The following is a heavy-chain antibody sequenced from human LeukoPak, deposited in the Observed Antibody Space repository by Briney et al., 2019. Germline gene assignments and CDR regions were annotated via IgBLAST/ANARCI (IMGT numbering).Heavy chain of an antibody. J-gene: IGHJ4*02. D-gene: IGHD6-19*01. V-gene: IGHV3-53*01. Sequence: GGSLRLSCAASGFTVSSNYMSWVRQAPGKGLEGATVSHSCDSKYYADAVKGRFTISRDNSKNTLYLQMNNLRAEDTAVYYCARSYSSGWYYFDYWGQGTLVTVSS. CDR2: SHSCDSK. CDR1: GFTVSSNY. CDR3: ARSYSSGWYYFDY.